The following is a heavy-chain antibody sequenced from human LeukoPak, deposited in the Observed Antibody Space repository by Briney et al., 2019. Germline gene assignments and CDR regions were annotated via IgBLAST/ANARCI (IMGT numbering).Heavy chain of an antibody. D-gene: IGHD5-18*01. J-gene: IGHJ4*02. Sequence: ASVKISCTTSGYTFTTDGISWVRHAPGQGLEWMGWISAYNGNTNYAQKLQGRVTMTTDTSTSTAYMELRSLRSDDTAVYYCARLRYSYGPSEIWGQGTLVSVSS. V-gene: IGHV1-18*04. CDR3: ARLRYSYGPSEI. CDR2: ISAYNGNT. CDR1: GYTFTTDG.